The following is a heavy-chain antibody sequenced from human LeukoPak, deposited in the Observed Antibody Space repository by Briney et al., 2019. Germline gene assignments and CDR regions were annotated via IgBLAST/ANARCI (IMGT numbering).Heavy chain of an antibody. CDR3: ATGVHGIAAAGDYYFDY. V-gene: IGHV4-59*01. Sequence: SETLSLTCTVSGGSISSYYWSWIRQPPGKGLEWIGYIYYRGNTNYNPSLKSRVTISIDTPNNQFSLKLSSVTAADTAVYYCATGVHGIAAAGDYYFDYWGQGTLVTVSS. CDR2: IYYRGNT. J-gene: IGHJ4*02. D-gene: IGHD6-13*01. CDR1: GGSISSYY.